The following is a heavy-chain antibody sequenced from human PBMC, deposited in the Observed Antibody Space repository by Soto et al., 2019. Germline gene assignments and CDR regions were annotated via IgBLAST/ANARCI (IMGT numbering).Heavy chain of an antibody. CDR2: ISYTGDT. Sequence: KPSETLSLTCSVSGDSVSIDRYFWTCIRQPPGKGLEWIAYISYTGDTNYNPSLKSRVTISVDTSRNQFSLTLTSVTAADTAVYFCARIVVGATVDLWGQGSLVTVSS. J-gene: IGHJ5*02. V-gene: IGHV4-61*01. D-gene: IGHD1-26*01. CDR1: GDSVSIDRYF. CDR3: ARIVVGATVDL.